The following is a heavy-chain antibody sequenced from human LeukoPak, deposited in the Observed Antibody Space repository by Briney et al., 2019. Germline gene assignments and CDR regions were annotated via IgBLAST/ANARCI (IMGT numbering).Heavy chain of an antibody. CDR1: GSSISSYY. V-gene: IGHV4-59*01. CDR3: AREGRDGYTLDAFDI. Sequence: SETLSLTCTVSGSSISSYYWSWIRQPPGKGLVWIGYIYYSGSTNYNPSLKSRVTISVDTSKNQFSLKLSSVTAADTTVYYCAREGRDGYTLDAFDIWGQGTMVTVSS. D-gene: IGHD5-24*01. CDR2: IYYSGST. J-gene: IGHJ3*02.